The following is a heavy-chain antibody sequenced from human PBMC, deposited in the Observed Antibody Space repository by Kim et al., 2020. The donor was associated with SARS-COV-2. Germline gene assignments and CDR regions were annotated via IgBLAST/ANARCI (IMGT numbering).Heavy chain of an antibody. CDR2: IWYDGSNK. V-gene: IGHV3-33*01. CDR3: ARDGGGSYSHFDY. Sequence: GGSLRLSCAASGFTFSSYGMHWVRQAPGKGLEWVAVIWYDGSNKYYADSVKGRFTISRDNSKNTLYLQMNSLRAEDTAVYYCARDGGGSYSHFDYWGQGTLVTVSS. J-gene: IGHJ4*02. D-gene: IGHD1-26*01. CDR1: GFTFSSYG.